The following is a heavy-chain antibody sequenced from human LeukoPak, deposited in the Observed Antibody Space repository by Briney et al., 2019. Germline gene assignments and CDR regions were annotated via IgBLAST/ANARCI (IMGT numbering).Heavy chain of an antibody. J-gene: IGHJ2*01. D-gene: IGHD2-2*01. CDR3: ARGGEYCSSTSCYGWYWYFDL. Sequence: ASVKVSCKASGYTFTSYGISWVRQAPGQGLEWMGWISAYNGNTNYAQKLQGRVTMTTDTSTSTAYMELRSLRSDDTAVYYCARGGEYCSSTSCYGWYWYFDLWGRGTLVTVSS. CDR1: GYTFTSYG. CDR2: ISAYNGNT. V-gene: IGHV1-18*01.